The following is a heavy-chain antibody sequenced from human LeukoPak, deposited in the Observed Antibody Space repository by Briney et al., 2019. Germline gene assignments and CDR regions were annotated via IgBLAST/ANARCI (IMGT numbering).Heavy chain of an antibody. CDR2: INPSVTT. CDR1: GYTFTSYC. V-gene: IGHV1-46*01. J-gene: IGHJ5*02. D-gene: IGHD1-7*01. CDR3: AKCSETGTTRWFDP. Sequence: ASVNVSCKASGYTFTSYCLHWVRQAPGQGLEWMGLINPSVTTTYAQNFQCRVTMTRDTSASTAYMELSGLRSDDTAVYYCAKCSETGTTRWFDPWGQGTLVTVSS.